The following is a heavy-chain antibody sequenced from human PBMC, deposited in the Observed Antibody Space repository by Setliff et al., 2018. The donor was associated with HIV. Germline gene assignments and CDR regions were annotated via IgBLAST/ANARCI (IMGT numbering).Heavy chain of an antibody. Sequence: SETLSLTCTVSGGSISNNNYYWGWIRQPPGKGLEWVGSIYHSGTTYYNPSLKSRVTISVDTSENQFSLKLSSVTAADTAVYYCARRLRSGGYYFDYWGQGILVTVSS. CDR3: ARRLRSGGYYFDY. CDR2: IYHSGTT. V-gene: IGHV4-39*07. J-gene: IGHJ4*02. D-gene: IGHD6-25*01. CDR1: GGSISNNNYY.